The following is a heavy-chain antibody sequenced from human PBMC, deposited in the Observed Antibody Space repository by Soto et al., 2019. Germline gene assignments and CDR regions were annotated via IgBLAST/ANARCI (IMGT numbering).Heavy chain of an antibody. Sequence: GASVKVSCKASGYTFTSYDINWVRQATGQGLEWMGWMNPNSGNTGYAQKFQGRVTMTRNTSISTAYMELSSLRSEDTAVYYCARKNILTGYYTYYFDYWGQGTLVTAPQ. D-gene: IGHD3-9*01. CDR3: ARKNILTGYYTYYFDY. CDR2: MNPNSGNT. CDR1: GYTFTSYD. J-gene: IGHJ4*02. V-gene: IGHV1-8*01.